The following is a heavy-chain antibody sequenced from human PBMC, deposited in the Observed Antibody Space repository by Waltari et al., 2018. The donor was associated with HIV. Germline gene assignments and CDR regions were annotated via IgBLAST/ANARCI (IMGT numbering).Heavy chain of an antibody. Sequence: QVQLVQSGAEVKKPGSSVKVSCKASGGTFSSYAISWVRQAPGPGLEWMGGIIPSCGKANYEQKVQGRVTITADEATSTAYMELSSLRSEDTAVYYCAGVGLDDYGDYLYYFDYWGQGTLVTVSS. CDR2: IIPSCGKA. D-gene: IGHD4-17*01. CDR3: AGVGLDDYGDYLYYFDY. V-gene: IGHV1-69*12. J-gene: IGHJ4*02. CDR1: GGTFSSYA.